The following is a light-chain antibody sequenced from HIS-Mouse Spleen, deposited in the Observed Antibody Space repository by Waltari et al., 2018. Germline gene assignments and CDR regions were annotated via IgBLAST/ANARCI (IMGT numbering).Light chain of an antibody. J-gene: IGLJ2*01. CDR1: SSAVGVSTY. CDR3: SSYAGSNNFVV. CDR2: EVS. Sequence: QSALTQPPSASGSPGQSVTISCTGTSSAVGVSTYVSWYQQHPGKAPKLMIYEVSKRPSGVPDRFSGSKSGNTASLTVSGLQAEDEADYYCSSYAGSNNFVVFGGGTKLTVL. V-gene: IGLV2-8*01.